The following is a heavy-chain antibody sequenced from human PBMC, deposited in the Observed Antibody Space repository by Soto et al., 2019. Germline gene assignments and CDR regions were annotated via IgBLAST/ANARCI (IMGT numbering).Heavy chain of an antibody. CDR3: ARSTNDYGDRH. Sequence: ASVKVSCKASGYTFTSYDINWVRQATGQGLEWMRWMNPNSGNTGYAQKFQGRITMTRNTSISTAYMELSSLRSEDTAVYYCARSTNDYGDRHWGQGTLVTVSS. D-gene: IGHD4-17*01. CDR1: GYTFTSYD. J-gene: IGHJ4*02. CDR2: MNPNSGNT. V-gene: IGHV1-8*01.